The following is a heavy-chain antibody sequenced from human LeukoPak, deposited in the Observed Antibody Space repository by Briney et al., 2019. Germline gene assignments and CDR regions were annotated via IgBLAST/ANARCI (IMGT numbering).Heavy chain of an antibody. CDR3: ARAPSDFWSGFDY. Sequence: ASVKVSCKASGYTFTNYAISRVRQAPGQGLEWMGWISAHNGNTNYAQKLQGRVTMTTDTSTSTVYMELRSLRSDDTAVYYCARAPSDFWSGFDYWGQGTLVTVSS. CDR1: GYTFTNYA. D-gene: IGHD3-3*01. CDR2: ISAHNGNT. V-gene: IGHV1-18*01. J-gene: IGHJ4*02.